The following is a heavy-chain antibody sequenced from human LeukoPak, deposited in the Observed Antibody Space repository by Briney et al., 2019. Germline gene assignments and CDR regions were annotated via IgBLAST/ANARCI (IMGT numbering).Heavy chain of an antibody. V-gene: IGHV3-23*01. Sequence: GGSLRLSCAASGFTFSSYAMSWVRQAPGKGLEWVTAISGSGGSTYYADSVKGRFTISRDNSKNTLYLQMNSPRAEDTAVYYCAKYGDLRLPSILWGQGTLVTVSS. J-gene: IGHJ4*02. CDR2: ISGSGGST. D-gene: IGHD4-17*01. CDR3: AKYGDLRLPSIL. CDR1: GFTFSSYA.